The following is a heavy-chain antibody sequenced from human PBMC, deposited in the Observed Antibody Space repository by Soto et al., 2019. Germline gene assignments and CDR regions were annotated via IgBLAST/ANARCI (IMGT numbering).Heavy chain of an antibody. CDR1: GFSFTTGREA. D-gene: IGHD3-3*01. Sequence: SGPTLVNPIETLTLTCSFSGFSFTTGREAVGWIRQPPGKALEWLGLIYGNDDKRFSPSLKSRLTITKGTTSTQVVLTLSNMDPGDTGTYYCAHSDLSGVVIPFGFWGQGTVVTVSS. J-gene: IGHJ4*02. CDR2: IYGNDDK. CDR3: AHSDLSGVVIPFGF. V-gene: IGHV2-5*01.